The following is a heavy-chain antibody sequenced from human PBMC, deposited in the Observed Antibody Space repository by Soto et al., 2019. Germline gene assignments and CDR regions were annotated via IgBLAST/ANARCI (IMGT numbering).Heavy chain of an antibody. J-gene: IGHJ4*02. CDR3: ARDFAYFDS. CDR2: VYHTGKA. Sequence: PSETLSPTCTVSGGSFKSGSYSWSWIRQPPGKGLEWIGYVYHTGKASYNPSLKSRVSISMDTSKNQFSLNLDSVTAADPAVYFCARDFAYFDSWGQGTLVTVSS. CDR1: GGSFKSGSYS. D-gene: IGHD3-3*01. V-gene: IGHV4-61*01.